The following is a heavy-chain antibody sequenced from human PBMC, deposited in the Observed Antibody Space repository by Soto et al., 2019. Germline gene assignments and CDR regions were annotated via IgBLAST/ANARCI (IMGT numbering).Heavy chain of an antibody. D-gene: IGHD1-26*01. Sequence: PGESLKISCKGSGYSFTSYWISWVRQMPGKGLEWMGRIDPSDSYTNYSPSFQGHVTISADESISTAYLQWSSLKASDTAMYYCARSGGIGSYYNWFDPWGQGTLVTGSS. V-gene: IGHV5-10-1*01. CDR1: GYSFTSYW. CDR3: ARSGGIGSYYNWFDP. J-gene: IGHJ5*02. CDR2: IDPSDSYT.